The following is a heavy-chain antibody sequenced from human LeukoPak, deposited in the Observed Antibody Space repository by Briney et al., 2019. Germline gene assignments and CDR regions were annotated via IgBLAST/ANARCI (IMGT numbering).Heavy chain of an antibody. V-gene: IGHV4-59*08. CDR1: GGSISSYY. CDR2: IYYSGTT. Sequence: SETLSLTCTVSGGSISSYYWNWIRQPPGKGLQWVGNIYYSGTTNYNPSLKSRVTISVDTSKNHLSLKLTSVTAVDTAVYYCARHSITGRRFDPWGQGTLVTVS. CDR3: ARHSITGRRFDP. D-gene: IGHD1-20*01. J-gene: IGHJ5*02.